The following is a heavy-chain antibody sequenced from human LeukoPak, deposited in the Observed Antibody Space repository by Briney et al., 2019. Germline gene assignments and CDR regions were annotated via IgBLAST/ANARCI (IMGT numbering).Heavy chain of an antibody. CDR2: ISGGGERT. Sequence: GGSLRLSCAASGIVFSNTAMNWARQSPGRGLEGVSAISGGGERTFYADSVKGRFTISRDNSKNMVYLQMNSLRADDTAIYYCGKDGGQYSSGPEFDPRGQGALVTVSS. V-gene: IGHV3-23*01. CDR3: GKDGGQYSSGPEFDP. D-gene: IGHD6-19*01. J-gene: IGHJ5*02. CDR1: GIVFSNTA.